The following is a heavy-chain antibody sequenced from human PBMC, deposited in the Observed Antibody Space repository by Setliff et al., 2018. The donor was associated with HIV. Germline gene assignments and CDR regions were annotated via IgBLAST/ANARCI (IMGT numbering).Heavy chain of an antibody. D-gene: IGHD3-3*01. J-gene: IGHJ4*02. V-gene: IGHV4-4*09. CDR2: IYISGST. CDR1: GGSISSYY. CDR3: ARVPFTTGFDY. Sequence: SETLSLTCTVSGGSISSYYWSWIRQSPGKGLEWIGYIYISGSTNYNPSLKSRVTISVDTSKNQFSLKLSSVTAADTAVYYCARVPFTTGFDYWGQGILVTVSS.